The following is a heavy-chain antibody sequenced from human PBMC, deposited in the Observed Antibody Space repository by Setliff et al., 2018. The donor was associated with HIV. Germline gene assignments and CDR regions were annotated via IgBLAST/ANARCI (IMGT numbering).Heavy chain of an antibody. CDR1: GGSISSGDYY. CDR3: ARVSNVVVAATLAFDI. CDR2: IYYSGSA. D-gene: IGHD2-15*01. J-gene: IGHJ3*02. Sequence: SETLSLTCTVSGGSISSGDYYWSWIRQPPGKGLEWIGYIYYSGSAYYTSSLRSRVTISVDTSKNQFSLKLSSVTAADTAVYYCARVSNVVVAATLAFDIWGQGTMVTVSS. V-gene: IGHV4-30-4*08.